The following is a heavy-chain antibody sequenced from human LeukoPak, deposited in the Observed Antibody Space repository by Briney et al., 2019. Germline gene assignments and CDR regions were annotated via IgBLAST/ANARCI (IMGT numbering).Heavy chain of an antibody. CDR2: INPNSGGT. CDR3: ARDRPPDY. CDR1: GGTFSRYG. J-gene: IGHJ4*02. Sequence: ASVKVSCKASGGTFSRYGINWVRQAPGQGLEWMGWINPNSGGTNYAQKFQGRVTMTRDTSISTAYMELSRLRSDDTAVYYCARDRPPDYWGQGTLVTVSS. V-gene: IGHV1-2*02.